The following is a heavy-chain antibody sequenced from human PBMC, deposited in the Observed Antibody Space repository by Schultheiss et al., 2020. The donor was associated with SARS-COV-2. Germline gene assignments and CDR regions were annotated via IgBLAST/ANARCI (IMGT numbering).Heavy chain of an antibody. Sequence: GESLKISCAASGFTFSDYYMSWIRQAPGKGLEWVSYISNSGSTIYYADSVKGRFTISRDNAKNSLYLQMNSLRAEDTAVYYCARGWYYGMDVWGQGTTVTVSS. CDR3: ARGWYYGMDV. J-gene: IGHJ6*02. CDR1: GFTFSDYY. V-gene: IGHV3-11*04. CDR2: ISNSGSTI. D-gene: IGHD2-15*01.